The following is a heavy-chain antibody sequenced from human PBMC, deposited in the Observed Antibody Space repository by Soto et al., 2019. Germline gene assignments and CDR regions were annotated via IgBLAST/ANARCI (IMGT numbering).Heavy chain of an antibody. D-gene: IGHD3-3*01. J-gene: IGHJ4*02. CDR1: GFTFSSYW. CDR3: ASLNDYDFWSGYSSDFDY. V-gene: IGHV3-7*01. CDR2: IKQDGSEK. Sequence: GGSLRLSCAASGFTFSSYWMSWVRQAPGKGLEWVANIKQDGSEKYYVDSVKGRFTISRDNAKNSLYLQMNSLRAEDTAVYYCASLNDYDFWSGYSSDFDYWGQGTLVTVSS.